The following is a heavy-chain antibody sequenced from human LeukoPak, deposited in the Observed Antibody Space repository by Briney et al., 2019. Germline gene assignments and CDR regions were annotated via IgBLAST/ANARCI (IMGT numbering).Heavy chain of an antibody. CDR3: ATGRPRNATRLDDGLDM. V-gene: IGHV4-4*07. CDR2: ILTSGTT. Sequence: SETLSLTCTVSDDSIKTYYWTWVRQPAGKGLEWVGRILTSGTTNYNPSLKSRVTISLDTSKNQFSLILNSVTAADTAVYYCATGRPRNATRLDDGLDMWGQGTLVTVSS. D-gene: IGHD1-1*01. CDR1: DDSIKTYY. J-gene: IGHJ3*02.